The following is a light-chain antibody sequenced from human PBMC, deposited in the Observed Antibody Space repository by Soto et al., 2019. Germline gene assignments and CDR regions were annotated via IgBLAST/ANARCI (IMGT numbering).Light chain of an antibody. V-gene: IGKV1-9*01. J-gene: IGKJ1*01. Sequence: DIPLTQSPSFLSAFVGDRVSITCRASQGFGTYLAWYQQKPGKAPNLLIYAASTLQSGVPSRFSGSGSGTEFTLTTTSLQPEDSATYYCQQLQFYPRVFGQVTKLEI. CDR3: QQLQFYPRV. CDR1: QGFGTY. CDR2: AAS.